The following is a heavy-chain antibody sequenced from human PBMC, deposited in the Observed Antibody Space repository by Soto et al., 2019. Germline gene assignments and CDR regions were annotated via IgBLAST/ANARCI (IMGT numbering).Heavy chain of an antibody. CDR3: ARGAGDYSNYVGIDY. D-gene: IGHD4-4*01. J-gene: IGHJ4*02. Sequence: QVQLVQSGAEVKKPGSSVKVSCKASGGTFSSYTISWVRQAPGQGLEWMGRIIPILGIANYAQKFQGRVTITADKSTSTAYMELSSLRSEDTAVYYCARGAGDYSNYVGIDYWGQGTLVTVSS. V-gene: IGHV1-69*02. CDR1: GGTFSSYT. CDR2: IIPILGIA.